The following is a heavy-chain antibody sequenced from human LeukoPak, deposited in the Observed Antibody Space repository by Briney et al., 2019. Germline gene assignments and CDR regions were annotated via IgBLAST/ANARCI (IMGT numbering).Heavy chain of an antibody. CDR2: IIPIFGTA. CDR1: GGTFSSYA. D-gene: IGHD3-22*01. CDR3: ASYYYDSSGLREDYFDY. Sequence: SVKVSCKASGGTFSSYAISWVRQAPGQGLEWMGGIIPIFGTANYAQKFQGRVTITTDESTSTAYMELSSLRSEDTAVYYCASYYYDSSGLREDYFDYWGQGTLVTVSS. J-gene: IGHJ4*02. V-gene: IGHV1-69*05.